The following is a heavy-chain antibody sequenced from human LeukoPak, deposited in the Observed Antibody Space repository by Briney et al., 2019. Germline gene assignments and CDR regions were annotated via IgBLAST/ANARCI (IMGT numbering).Heavy chain of an antibody. J-gene: IGHJ6*02. D-gene: IGHD3-10*01. CDR2: INHSGAT. V-gene: IGHV4-34*01. CDR3: ARRVRGVIISFYYNGMDV. Sequence: SETLSLTCAVYGGSFSDYYWTWIRQSPGKGLEWIGEINHSGATDYNPSLKSRVTISVDTSKNQFSLKVRSVTAADTAVYYCARRVRGVIISFYYNGMDVWGQGTTVTVSS. CDR1: GGSFSDYY.